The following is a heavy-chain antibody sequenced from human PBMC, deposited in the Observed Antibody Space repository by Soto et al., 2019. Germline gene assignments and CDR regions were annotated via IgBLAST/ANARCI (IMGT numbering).Heavy chain of an antibody. CDR2: IQNNGSS. CDR3: ARSWKYYYDSSGPSFDY. D-gene: IGHD3-22*01. J-gene: IGHJ4*02. Sequence: QVQMQESGRRLVKPSDTLSLTCTVSGGFVNAITYYWSWIRQPPGKGLEWIGHIQNNGSSNYNPSLMSRVTISVDTSKHQFSLRLNSVTAADTAVYYCARSWKYYYDSSGPSFDYWGQGILVTVSS. CDR1: GGFVNAITYY. V-gene: IGHV4-61*01.